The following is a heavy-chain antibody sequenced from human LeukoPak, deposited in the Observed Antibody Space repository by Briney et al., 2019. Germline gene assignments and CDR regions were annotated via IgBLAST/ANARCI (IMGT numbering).Heavy chain of an antibody. Sequence: SETLSLTCAVYGGSFSGYYWSWIRQPPGKGLEWIGEIKHSGSTNYNPSLKSRVTISVDTSKIQFSLKLSSVTAADTAVYYCARGPSTYYYGSGSYSIGYFQHWGQGTLVTVSS. J-gene: IGHJ1*01. CDR2: IKHSGST. V-gene: IGHV4-34*01. D-gene: IGHD3-10*01. CDR1: GGSFSGYY. CDR3: ARGPSTYYYGSGSYSIGYFQH.